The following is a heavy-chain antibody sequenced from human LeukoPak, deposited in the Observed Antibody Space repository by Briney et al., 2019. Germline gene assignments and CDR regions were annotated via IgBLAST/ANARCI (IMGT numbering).Heavy chain of an antibody. D-gene: IGHD3-10*01. Sequence: ASVKVSCKASGYTFSGFYIHWVRQAPGQGLEWMGWINPNSGVTNYAQKLQGRVTITRDTSIDTAYMQLSRLRSDDTAVYYCAYGGSGSYYKFLGFDYWGQGTLVTVSS. J-gene: IGHJ4*02. CDR2: INPNSGVT. CDR3: AYGGSGSYYKFLGFDY. V-gene: IGHV1-2*02. CDR1: GYTFSGFY.